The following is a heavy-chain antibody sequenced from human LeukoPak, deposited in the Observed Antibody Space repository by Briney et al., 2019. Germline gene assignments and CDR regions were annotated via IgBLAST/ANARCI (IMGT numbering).Heavy chain of an antibody. CDR3: ARIGCTGNNCRQYYYYGMVV. Sequence: AVGSLRLSFAASGFTFNTYGMKWVRQAPGKGLECVAVIWYVGSIKYYLDSVKGRFTASRDNSKNTLYLEMNSLRAGDTATYYFARIGCTGNNCRQYYYYGMVVWGQGATVSVSS. J-gene: IGHJ6*02. V-gene: IGHV3-33*01. CDR2: IWYVGSIK. D-gene: IGHD2-8*02. CDR1: GFTFNTYG.